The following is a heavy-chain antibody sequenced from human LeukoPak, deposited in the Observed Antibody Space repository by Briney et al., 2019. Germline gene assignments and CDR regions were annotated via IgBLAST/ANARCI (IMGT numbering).Heavy chain of an antibody. V-gene: IGHV1-69*13. J-gene: IGHJ3*02. CDR1: GGTFSSYA. Sequence: GASVKVSCKASGGTFSSYAISWVRQAPGQGLEWMGGIIPIFGTANYAQKFQGRVTITADESTSTAYMELSSLRSEDTAVYYCARDPNPGRHAFDIWGQGTMVTVSS. D-gene: IGHD1-14*01. CDR2: IIPIFGTA. CDR3: ARDPNPGRHAFDI.